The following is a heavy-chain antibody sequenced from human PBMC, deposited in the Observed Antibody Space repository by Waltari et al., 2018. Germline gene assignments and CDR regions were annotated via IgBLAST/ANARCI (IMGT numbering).Heavy chain of an antibody. V-gene: IGHV3-23*04. CDR1: GFTFSSYS. CDR3: AKAFAPLPRYSNYEGGVDY. D-gene: IGHD4-4*01. J-gene: IGHJ4*02. CDR2: ISGMGGSN. Sequence: EVQLVESGGGLVKPGGSLRLSCAASGFTFSSYSMNWVRKAPGKGQEWVSAISGMGGSNYYADSVKGLFTISRDNSKNTLYLQMNSLRAEDTAVYYCAKAFAPLPRYSNYEGGVDYWGQGTLVTVSS.